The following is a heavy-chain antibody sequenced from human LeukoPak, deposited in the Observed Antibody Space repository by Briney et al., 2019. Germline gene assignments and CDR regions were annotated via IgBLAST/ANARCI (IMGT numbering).Heavy chain of an antibody. V-gene: IGHV3-33*01. D-gene: IGHD1-1*01. CDR1: GFTFSSYG. CDR2: IWYDGSNK. J-gene: IGHJ5*02. CDR3: ARDGTLTAGPFDP. Sequence: PGGSLRLSCAASGFTFSSYGMHWVRQAPGKGLEWVTVIWYDGSNKYYADSVKGRFTISRDNSKNTLYLQMNSLRAEDTAVYYCARDGTLTAGPFDPWGRGTLVTVSS.